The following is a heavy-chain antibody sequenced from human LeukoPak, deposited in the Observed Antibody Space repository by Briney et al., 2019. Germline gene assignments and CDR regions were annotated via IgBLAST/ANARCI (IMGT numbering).Heavy chain of an antibody. V-gene: IGHV1-24*01. CDR3: ATGLTYYYDSSGYANDY. D-gene: IGHD3-22*01. CDR1: GYTLTELS. CDR2: FDPEDGET. J-gene: IGHJ4*02. Sequence: ASVKVSCKVSGYTLTELSMHWVRQAPGKGLEWMGGFDPEDGETIYAQKFQGRVTMTEDTSTDTAYMELSSLRSEDTAVYYCATGLTYYYDSSGYANDYWGQGTLVTVSS.